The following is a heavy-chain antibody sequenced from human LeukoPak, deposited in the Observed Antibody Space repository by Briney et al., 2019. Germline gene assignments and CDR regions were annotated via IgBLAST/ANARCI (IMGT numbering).Heavy chain of an antibody. CDR1: GFTFSTYG. J-gene: IGHJ4*02. D-gene: IGHD5-12*01. Sequence: GGSLRLSCAAPGFTFSTYGMNWVRQAPGKGLEWVSYISGSSSAINYADSVKGRFTISRDNAKNSLYLQMNSLRAGDTAVYYCATYSGYDRIFDYWGQGTLVTVSS. CDR2: ISGSSSAI. CDR3: ATYSGYDRIFDY. V-gene: IGHV3-48*01.